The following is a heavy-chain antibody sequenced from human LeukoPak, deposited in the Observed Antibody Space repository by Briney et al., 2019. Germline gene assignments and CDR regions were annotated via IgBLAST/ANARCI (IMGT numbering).Heavy chain of an antibody. Sequence: ASVKVSCKAFGYTFTSYYMHWVRQAPGQGLEWMGIINPSAGSTSYAQKFQGRVTMTRDTSTSTVYMELSSLRFEETAVYYCARDGMVRGGYGMDVWGQGTTVTVSS. J-gene: IGHJ6*02. V-gene: IGHV1-46*01. CDR2: INPSAGST. CDR1: GYTFTSYY. CDR3: ARDGMVRGGYGMDV. D-gene: IGHD3-10*01.